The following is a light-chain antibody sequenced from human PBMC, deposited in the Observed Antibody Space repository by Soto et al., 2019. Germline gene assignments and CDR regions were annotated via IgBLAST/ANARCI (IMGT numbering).Light chain of an antibody. V-gene: IGLV7-46*01. CDR1: TGTVTSGHF. Sequence: QAVVTQEPSLTVSPGGTVTLTCGSSTGTVTSGHFPYWFQQKPGQAPRALMYDVTKKHSWTPARFSGSLLGDKAALTLSGVQPEDEAEYYCLLTYSDAVVFGGGTKVTVL. CDR3: LLTYSDAVV. J-gene: IGLJ2*01. CDR2: DVT.